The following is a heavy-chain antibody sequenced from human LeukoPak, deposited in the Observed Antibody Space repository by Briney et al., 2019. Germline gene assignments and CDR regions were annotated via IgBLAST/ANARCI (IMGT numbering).Heavy chain of an antibody. J-gene: IGHJ4*02. CDR2: LNPNSGGT. Sequence: ASVKVSCKASGYIFTAYYMHWVRQAPGQGLEWMGRLNPNSGGTNFAQKFHGRVTMTRDTSINTAYMELSRLRSDDTAVYYCARGTGDPPFFDYWGQGTLVTVSS. CDR3: ARGTGDPPFFDY. V-gene: IGHV1-2*06. CDR1: GYIFTAYY. D-gene: IGHD7-27*01.